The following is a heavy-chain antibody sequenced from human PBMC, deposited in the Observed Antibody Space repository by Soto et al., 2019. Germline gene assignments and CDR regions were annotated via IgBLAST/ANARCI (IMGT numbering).Heavy chain of an antibody. J-gene: IGHJ6*02. CDR2: ISAYNGNT. V-gene: IGHV1-18*01. CDR1: GYTFTSYA. D-gene: IGHD6-6*01. CDR3: AREIAARPWYYYYGMDV. Sequence: GASVKVSCKASGYTFTSYAISWVRQAPGQGIEWMGWISAYNGNTNYAQKLQGRVTMTTDTSTSTAYMELRSLRSDDTAVYYCAREIAARPWYYYYGMDVWGQGTTVTVSS.